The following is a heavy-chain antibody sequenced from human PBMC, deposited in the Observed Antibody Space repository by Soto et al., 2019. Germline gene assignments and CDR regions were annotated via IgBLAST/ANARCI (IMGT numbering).Heavy chain of an antibody. CDR3: ARGYYDSRGQSNTFDI. J-gene: IGHJ3*02. Sequence: LFLTCSVSGASITSSYWSWIRQSPGKGLEWIGYVHYSGGTKDNPSLKSRVTISVDTSKNQFSLKLTSVTAADTAVYYCARGYYDSRGQSNTFDIWGQGTMVTVSS. CDR2: VHYSGGT. V-gene: IGHV4-59*01. CDR1: GASITSSY. D-gene: IGHD3-22*01.